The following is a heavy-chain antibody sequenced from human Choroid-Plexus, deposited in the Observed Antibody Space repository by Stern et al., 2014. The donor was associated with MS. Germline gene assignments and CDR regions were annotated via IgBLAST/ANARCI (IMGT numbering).Heavy chain of an antibody. Sequence: QVQLVQSGGGVVQPGRPLRLSCVASGFTFGSCAMHWVRQAPGKGLEWVAGVSYDGSNKYYADSVKGRFTISRDNSQNTLYMQMSSLRPEDTAVYYCAKDRQCLTYFFDHWGQGSLVTVSS. CDR3: AKDRQCLTYFFDH. CDR2: VSYDGSNK. J-gene: IGHJ5*02. CDR1: GFTFGSCA. V-gene: IGHV3-30*18. D-gene: IGHD2-8*01.